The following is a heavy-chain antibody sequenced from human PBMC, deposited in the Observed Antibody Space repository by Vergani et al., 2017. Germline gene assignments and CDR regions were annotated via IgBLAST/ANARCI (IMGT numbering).Heavy chain of an antibody. V-gene: IGHV1-46*01. CDR1: GYTFTSYY. J-gene: IGHJ3*02. Sequence: QVQLVQSGAEVKKPGASVKVSCKASGYTFTSYYMHWVRQAPGQGLEWMGIINPSGGSTSYAQKFQGRVTMTRDTSTSTVYMELSSLRSEDTAVYYCATDPMTLQSAFDIWGQGTMVTVSS. D-gene: IGHD3-22*01. CDR2: INPSGGST. CDR3: ATDPMTLQSAFDI.